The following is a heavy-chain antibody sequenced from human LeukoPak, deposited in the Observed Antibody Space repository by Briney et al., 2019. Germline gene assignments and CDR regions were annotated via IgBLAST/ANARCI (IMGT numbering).Heavy chain of an antibody. J-gene: IGHJ4*02. CDR1: GFTFRSYG. CDR2: IRYDGSDK. Sequence: GGSLRLSCAASGFTFRSYGMHWVRQAPGKGLEWVAFIRYDGSDKHYADSVKGRFTISRDNSKNTLYLQMNSLRAEDTAVYYCAREGRVGATRVWVYWGQGTLVTVSS. V-gene: IGHV3-30*02. D-gene: IGHD1-26*01. CDR3: AREGRVGATRVWVY.